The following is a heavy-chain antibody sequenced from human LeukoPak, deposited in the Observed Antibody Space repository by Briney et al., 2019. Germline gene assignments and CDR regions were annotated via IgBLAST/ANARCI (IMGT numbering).Heavy chain of an antibody. Sequence: GASVKVSCKASAYTFTGYYLHWVRQAPGQGPEWVGWIDPNNGDTEYAQEFQGRVTMTRVRSISTAYMELSRLTSDDTAVYYCARRSRNGLDAFDIWGQGTMVTVPS. CDR2: IDPNNGDT. D-gene: IGHD2-8*01. CDR1: AYTFTGYY. CDR3: ARRSRNGLDAFDI. J-gene: IGHJ3*02. V-gene: IGHV1-2*02.